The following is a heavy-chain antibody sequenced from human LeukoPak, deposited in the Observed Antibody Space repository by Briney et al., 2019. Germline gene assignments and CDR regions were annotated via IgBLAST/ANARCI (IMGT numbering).Heavy chain of an antibody. CDR3: AKDRSDYGGYPPGAFDI. V-gene: IGHV3-23*01. CDR1: GFSLRGYA. J-gene: IGHJ3*02. Sequence: TGGSLRLSCVASGFSLRGYAMHWVRQAPGKGLEWVSAISGSGVSTYYADSVKGRFTISRDNSKNTLYLQMNSLRAEDTAVYYCAKDRSDYGGYPPGAFDIWGQGTMVTVSS. CDR2: ISGSGVST. D-gene: IGHD4-17*01.